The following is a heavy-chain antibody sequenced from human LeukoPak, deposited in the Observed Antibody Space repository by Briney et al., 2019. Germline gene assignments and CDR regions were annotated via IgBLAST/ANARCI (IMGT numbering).Heavy chain of an antibody. D-gene: IGHD3-22*01. CDR3: ARYYDTSTILHAFVV. V-gene: IGHV4-59*01. CDR2: IYYSGST. J-gene: IGHJ3*01. CDR1: GGSINNYY. Sequence: SETLSLTCTVSGGSINNYYWSWIRQPPGKGLEWIGNIYYSGSTYYNPSLKSRVTISVNTSKNQFSLNLSSVTGADTAVYYCARYYDTSTILHAFVVWGQGTMVTVSS.